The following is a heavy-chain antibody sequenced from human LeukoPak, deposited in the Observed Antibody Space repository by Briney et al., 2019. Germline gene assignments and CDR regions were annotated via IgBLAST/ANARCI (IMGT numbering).Heavy chain of an antibody. CDR2: IGSSSSTI. CDR3: ARGTL. CDR1: GFTFSSYS. V-gene: IGHV3-48*04. D-gene: IGHD2-2*01. Sequence: GGSLRLSCAASGFTFSSYSMNWVRQAPGKGLEWVSYIGSSSSTIYYADSVKGRFTISRDNAKNSLYLQMNSLRAEDTAVYYCARGTLWGQGTLVTVSS. J-gene: IGHJ4*02.